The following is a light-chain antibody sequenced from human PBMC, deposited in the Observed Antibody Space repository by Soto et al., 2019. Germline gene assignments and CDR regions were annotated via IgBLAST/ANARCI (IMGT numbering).Light chain of an antibody. CDR3: LQHNTFPRT. CDR2: AAS. J-gene: IGKJ1*01. V-gene: IGKV1-17*01. Sequence: DIQITQSPSSLSSSVGDRVGITCLSSQDIRNDLGWFQQKPGKAPRRLIYAASTLQSGVPSRFSGSGSGTEFTLTISSLQPEDFATYYCLQHNTFPRTFGQGTKVDIK. CDR1: QDIRND.